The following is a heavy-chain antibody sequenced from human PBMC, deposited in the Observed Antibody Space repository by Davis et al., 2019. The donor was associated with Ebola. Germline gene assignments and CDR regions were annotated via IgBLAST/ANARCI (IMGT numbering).Heavy chain of an antibody. CDR3: AREAAAVYFDY. D-gene: IGHD6-13*01. J-gene: IGHJ4*02. CDR1: GYTFTSYA. Sequence: ASVKVSCKASGYTFTSYAMHWVRQAPGQRLEWMGWINAGNGNTKYSQKFQGRVTITRDTSTSTAYIELRSLRSDDTAVYYCAREAAAVYFDYWGQGTLVTVSS. V-gene: IGHV1-3*01. CDR2: INAGNGNT.